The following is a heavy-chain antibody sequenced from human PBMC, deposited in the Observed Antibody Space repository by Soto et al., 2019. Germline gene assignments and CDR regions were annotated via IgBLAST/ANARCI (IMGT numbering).Heavy chain of an antibody. J-gene: IGHJ4*02. CDR1: GFTFSSYG. CDR3: ARGNGGGLDY. Sequence: QVQLVESGGGVVQPGRSLRLSCAASGFTFSSYGMHWVRQAPGKGPEWVAVIWYDGSNKYYADSVKGRFTISRDNSKNTLYLQMNSLRAEDTAVYYCARGNGGGLDYWGQGTLVTVSS. CDR2: IWYDGSNK. V-gene: IGHV3-33*01. D-gene: IGHD3-16*01.